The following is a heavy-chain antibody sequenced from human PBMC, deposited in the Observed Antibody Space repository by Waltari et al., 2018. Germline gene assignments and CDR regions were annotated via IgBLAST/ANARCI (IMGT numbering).Heavy chain of an antibody. D-gene: IGHD3-16*02. V-gene: IGHV3-74*01. Sequence: EVQLVESGGGLVQPGGSLRLSCAASGFTFSTYWMHWVRQAPGKGLVWVSRSDSDVSPTNYADSVKGRFTISRDNAKNTLYLQMNNLGAEDTAVYYCARAGSYRFDYWGQGTLVTVSS. J-gene: IGHJ4*02. CDR1: GFTFSTYW. CDR3: ARAGSYRFDY. CDR2: SDSDVSPT.